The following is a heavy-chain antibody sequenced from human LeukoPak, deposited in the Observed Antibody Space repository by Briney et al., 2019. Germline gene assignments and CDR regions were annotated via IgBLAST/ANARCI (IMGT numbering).Heavy chain of an antibody. D-gene: IGHD2-2*01. V-gene: IGHV4-4*02. Sequence: PSGTLSLTCAVSGGSISSSYWWSWIRQPPGKGLEWIGEIYHSGSTNYNLSLKSRVTISVDKSKNQFSLKLNCVTAADTAVYYCARDYCTSTTCPNWFDPWVQGTLVTVSS. CDR1: GGSISSSYW. J-gene: IGHJ5*02. CDR2: IYHSGST. CDR3: ARDYCTSTTCPNWFDP.